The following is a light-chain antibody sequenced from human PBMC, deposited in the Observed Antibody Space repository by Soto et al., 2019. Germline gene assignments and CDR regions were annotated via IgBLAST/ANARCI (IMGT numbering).Light chain of an antibody. CDR2: AIT. Sequence: EIVFTQSPATLSLSQGERATLSCRASNTISSSYLAWYQQKPGQAPRLLMYAITSRATGIPDRFRGSGSGTDLTLTITSLEPEDVAVYYYQQYDSASPRTFGQGTKLDIK. CDR1: NTISSSY. V-gene: IGKV3-20*01. CDR3: QQYDSASPRT. J-gene: IGKJ1*01.